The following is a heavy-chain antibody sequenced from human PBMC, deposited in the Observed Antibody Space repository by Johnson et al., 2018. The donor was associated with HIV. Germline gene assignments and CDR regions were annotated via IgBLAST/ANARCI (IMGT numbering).Heavy chain of an antibody. CDR3: ARGYSGSDDAFDI. Sequence: VQLVESGGGLIQPGGSLRLSCAASGFTVSSNYMSWVRQAPGKGLEWVPVIYSGGSTYYADPVKGRFTISRYNSKNTLYLQMNSQRAEDPAVYSCARGYSGSDDAFDIWGQGTMVTVSS. V-gene: IGHV3-53*01. J-gene: IGHJ3*02. CDR1: GFTVSSNY. CDR2: IYSGGST. D-gene: IGHD1-26*01.